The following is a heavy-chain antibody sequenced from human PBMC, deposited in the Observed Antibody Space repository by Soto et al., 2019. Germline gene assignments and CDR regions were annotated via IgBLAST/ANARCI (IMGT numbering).Heavy chain of an antibody. J-gene: IGHJ5*02. D-gene: IGHD1-26*01. CDR3: ITLIPKGKWELGP. CDR2: INHNSGGT. CDR1: GYTFTGYY. V-gene: IGHV1-2*02. Sequence: ASVKVSCKASGYTFTGYYMHWVRQAPGQGLEWMGWINHNSGGTNYAQKFQGRVTMTRDTSISTAYMELSRLKTEDTAIYYCITLIPKGKWELGPWGQGTLVTVSS.